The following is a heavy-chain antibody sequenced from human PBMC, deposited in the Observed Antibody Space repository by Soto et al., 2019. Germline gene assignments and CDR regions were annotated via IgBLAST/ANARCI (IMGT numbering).Heavy chain of an antibody. CDR1: GGTFSSYA. J-gene: IGHJ1*01. V-gene: IGHV1-69*13. CDR3: AREGSGYNL. CDR2: IIPIFGRP. D-gene: IGHD5-12*01. Sequence: SVKVSCKASGGTFSSYAISWVRQAPGQGLEWMGGIIPIFGRPNYAQRFRGRLTITADESTNTVYLELIDLRSEDTAVYYCAREGSGYNLWGQGTQVTVSS.